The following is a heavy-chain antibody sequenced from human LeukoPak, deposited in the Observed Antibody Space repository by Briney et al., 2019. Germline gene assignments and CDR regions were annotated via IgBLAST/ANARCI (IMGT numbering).Heavy chain of an antibody. Sequence: GGSLRLSCAASGFTFSSYAMSWVRQAPGKGLEWVSAISGSGGSTYYADSVRGRFTISRDNSKNTLYLQMNSLRAKDTAVYYCAKDADTAMVTSWFDPWGQGTLVTVSS. V-gene: IGHV3-23*01. CDR2: ISGSGGST. D-gene: IGHD5-18*01. CDR3: AKDADTAMVTSWFDP. J-gene: IGHJ5*02. CDR1: GFTFSSYA.